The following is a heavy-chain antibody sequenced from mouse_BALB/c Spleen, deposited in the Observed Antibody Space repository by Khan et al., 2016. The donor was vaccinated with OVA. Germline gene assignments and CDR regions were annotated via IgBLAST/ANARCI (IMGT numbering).Heavy chain of an antibody. CDR3: ARPYYGRAWFAY. V-gene: IGHV2-9*02. CDR2: IWAGGST. D-gene: IGHD1-1*01. J-gene: IGHJ3*01. Sequence: QVQLKQSGPGLVAPSQSLSITCTVSGFSLTNYGVHWVRQPPREGLGWLGVIWAGGSTNYNSALMSRLSISKDNSKSQVFLKMNSLQTNDTARYYCARPYYGRAWFAYWGQGTLVTVAA. CDR1: GFSLTNYG.